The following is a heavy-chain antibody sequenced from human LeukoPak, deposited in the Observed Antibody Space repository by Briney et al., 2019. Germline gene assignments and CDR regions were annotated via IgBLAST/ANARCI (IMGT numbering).Heavy chain of an antibody. CDR2: IYPGDSDT. D-gene: IGHD6-13*01. Sequence: GESLKISCKGSGYSFTRYWIGWVRQMPGKGLEWMGIIYPGDSDTRYSPSFQGQVTISADKSISTAYLQWSSLKASDTAMYYCARTRSSSWGAFDIWGQGTMVTVSS. CDR3: ARTRSSSWGAFDI. CDR1: GYSFTRYW. J-gene: IGHJ3*02. V-gene: IGHV5-51*01.